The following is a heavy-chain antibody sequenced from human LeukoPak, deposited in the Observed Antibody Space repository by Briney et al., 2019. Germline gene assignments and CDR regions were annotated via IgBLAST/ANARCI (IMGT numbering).Heavy chain of an antibody. CDR3: ARWIDYDFWSGYSFDY. V-gene: IGHV1-69*04. D-gene: IGHD3-3*01. Sequence: ASVKVSCKASGGTFSSYAISWVRQAPGQGLEWMGRIIPILGIANYAQKFQGRVTITADKSTSTAYMELSSLRSEDTAVYYCARWIDYDFWSGYSFDYWGQGTLVTVSS. CDR1: GGTFSSYA. J-gene: IGHJ4*02. CDR2: IIPILGIA.